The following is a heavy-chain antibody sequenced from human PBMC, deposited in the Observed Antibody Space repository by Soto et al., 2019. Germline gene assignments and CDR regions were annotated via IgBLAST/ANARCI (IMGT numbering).Heavy chain of an antibody. Sequence: AAVKVAFKRSGYTFFTYDISWVRQAPGQGLEWMGWISTYSGDTKYAQKFQGRVTMTTDTSTTTAYLELRSLRSDDTAVYYCARHHGPTTSENWFDPWGQGTLVTVSS. CDR3: ARHHGPTTSENWFDP. CDR1: GYTFFTYD. CDR2: ISTYSGDT. D-gene: IGHD5-12*01. V-gene: IGHV1-18*01. J-gene: IGHJ5*02.